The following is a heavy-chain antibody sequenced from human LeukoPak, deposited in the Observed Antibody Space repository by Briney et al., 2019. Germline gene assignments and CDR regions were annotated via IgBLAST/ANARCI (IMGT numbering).Heavy chain of an antibody. V-gene: IGHV3-30-3*01. CDR2: ISYDGSNK. CDR1: GFTFSSYA. CDR3: AITYCGGDCYWTTPFDY. J-gene: IGHJ4*02. Sequence: GGSLRLSCAASGFTFSSYAMHWVRQAPGKGLEWVAVISYDGSNKYYADSVKGRFTTSRDNSKNTLYLQMNSLRAEDTAVYYCAITYCGGDCYWTTPFDYWGQGTLVTVSS. D-gene: IGHD2-21*02.